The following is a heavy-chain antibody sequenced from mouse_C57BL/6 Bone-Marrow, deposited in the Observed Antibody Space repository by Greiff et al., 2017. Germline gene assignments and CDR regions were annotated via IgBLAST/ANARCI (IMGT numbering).Heavy chain of an antibody. V-gene: IGHV5-6*01. CDR3: ARENYYGSSLFFDY. Sequence: VQLKESGGDLVKPGGSLKLSCAASGFTFSSYGLSWVRQTPDKRLEWVATISSGGSYTYYPDSVKGRFTISRDNAKNTLYLQMSSLKSEDTAMYYCARENYYGSSLFFDYWGQGTTLTVSS. CDR2: ISSGGSYT. J-gene: IGHJ2*01. D-gene: IGHD1-1*01. CDR1: GFTFSSYG.